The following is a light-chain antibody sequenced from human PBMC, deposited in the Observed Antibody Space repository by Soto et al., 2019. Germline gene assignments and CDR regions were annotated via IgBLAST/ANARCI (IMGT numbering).Light chain of an antibody. J-gene: IGLJ3*02. CDR1: SGHSSYA. V-gene: IGLV4-69*01. Sequence: QPLLTQSPSASASLGASVKLTCTLSSGHSSYAIAWHQQQPEKGPRYLMKLNSDGSHSKGDGIPGRSSGSSSGAEPHLTISSLQSDDAADYYCQTWGTGPWVFGGGTKLTVL. CDR3: QTWGTGPWV. CDR2: LNSDGSH.